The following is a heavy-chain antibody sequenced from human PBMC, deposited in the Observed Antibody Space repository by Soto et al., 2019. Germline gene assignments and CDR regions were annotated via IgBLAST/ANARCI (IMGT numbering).Heavy chain of an antibody. J-gene: IGHJ4*02. D-gene: IGHD1-20*01. CDR3: VRDLKYNFVFDL. CDR2: IHKTGTIT. CDR1: GFTFSTYA. V-gene: IGHV3-23*05. Sequence: EGQVVESGGDLVQPGDSLTISCAASGFTFSTYAMSWVRQAPGTGLEWVSGIHKTGTITFYADSLKGRFTISRDNSKNSLHLHMRSLRDGETAVYYRVRDLKYNFVFDLWGQGTLVTVSS.